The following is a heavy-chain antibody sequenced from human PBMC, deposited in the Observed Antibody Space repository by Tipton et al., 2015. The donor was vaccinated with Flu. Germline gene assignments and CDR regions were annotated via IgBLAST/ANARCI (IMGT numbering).Heavy chain of an antibody. CDR3: ARDPSLGMPDSFDY. J-gene: IGHJ4*02. D-gene: IGHD2-2*01. V-gene: IGHV4-38-2*02. CDR1: GDSISSRFY. Sequence: TLSLTCTIYGDSISSRFYWGWIRQPPGKGLEWIGNIYRTGSTYHNPSLRSRVTMSVDTSNNQFSLRLTSVTAADTAVYYCARDPSLGMPDSFDYWGQGILVTASS. CDR2: IYRTGST.